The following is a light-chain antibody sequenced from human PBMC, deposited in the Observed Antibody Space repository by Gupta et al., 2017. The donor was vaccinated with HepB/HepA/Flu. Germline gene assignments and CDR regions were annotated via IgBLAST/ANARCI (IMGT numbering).Light chain of an antibody. CDR2: EVS. J-gene: IGLJ2*01. Sequence: QSALTQPASVSGSPGQSITISCTGTGRDVGGYNLVSWYQQHPGIAPKLIIYEVSRRPSGVSHRFSGSKSGITASLTISGLQAEDEAIYYCSSDASGSTYVIFGGGTKLTFL. CDR1: GRDVGGYNL. V-gene: IGLV2-23*02. CDR3: SSDASGSTYVI.